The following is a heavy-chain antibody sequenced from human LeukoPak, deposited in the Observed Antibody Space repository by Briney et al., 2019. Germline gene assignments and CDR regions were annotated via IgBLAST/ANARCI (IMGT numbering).Heavy chain of an antibody. CDR3: ARLPWNYYDSSGFDY. D-gene: IGHD3-22*01. CDR2: IYPGDSDT. J-gene: IGHJ4*02. Sequence: GESLKISCKGSGYSFTSYWIGWVRQMPGKGLEWMGIIYPGDSDTRYSPSFQGQVTISADKSISTAYLQWSSLKASDTAMYYCARLPWNYYDSSGFDYWGQGTLVTVSS. V-gene: IGHV5-51*01. CDR1: GYSFTSYW.